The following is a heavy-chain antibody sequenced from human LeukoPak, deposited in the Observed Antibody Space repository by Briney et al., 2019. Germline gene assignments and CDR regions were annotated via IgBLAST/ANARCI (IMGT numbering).Heavy chain of an antibody. V-gene: IGHV3-23*01. CDR2: ISGSGSIK. J-gene: IGHJ4*02. CDR1: GFTFSSYS. CDR3: AKVTEDGYTDYFDY. Sequence: GGSLRLSRSASGFTFSSYSMKWVRQAPGKGLECISYISGSGSIKYYADSVKGRFTISRDNSKNTLYLQMNSLRAEDTAVYYCAKVTEDGYTDYFDYWGQGTLVTVSS. D-gene: IGHD5-24*01.